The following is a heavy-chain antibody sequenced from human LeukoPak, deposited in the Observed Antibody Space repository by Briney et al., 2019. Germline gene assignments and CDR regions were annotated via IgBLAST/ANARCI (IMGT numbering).Heavy chain of an antibody. D-gene: IGHD3-10*01. CDR1: GYTFTSHG. Sequence: ASVKVSCKASGYTFTSHGFNWVRQAPGQGLEWMGWISTYTGQTDFAQTFQGRVTMTSDTSTNTAYMELRSLRSDDTAVYYCARAMIRGLSFDYWGQGTLVTVSS. CDR3: ARAMIRGLSFDY. V-gene: IGHV1-18*01. J-gene: IGHJ4*02. CDR2: ISTYTGQT.